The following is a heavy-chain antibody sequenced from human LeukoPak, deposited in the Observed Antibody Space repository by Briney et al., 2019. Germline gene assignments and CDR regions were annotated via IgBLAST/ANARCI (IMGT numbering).Heavy chain of an antibody. D-gene: IGHD6-13*01. CDR3: ARGPPHLYSSSWFWFDP. CDR2: ISSSSSYI. V-gene: IGHV3-21*01. Sequence: GGSLRLSCAASGFTFSSYSMNWVRQAPGKGLEWVSSISSSSSYIYYADSVKGRFTISRDNAKNSLYLQMNSLRAEDTAVYYCARGPPHLYSSSWFWFDPWGQGTLVTVSS. CDR1: GFTFSSYS. J-gene: IGHJ5*02.